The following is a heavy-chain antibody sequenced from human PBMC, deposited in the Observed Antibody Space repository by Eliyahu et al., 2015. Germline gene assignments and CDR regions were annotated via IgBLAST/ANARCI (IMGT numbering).Heavy chain of an antibody. D-gene: IGHD6-13*01. CDR1: GFPXXXXX. V-gene: IGHV3-48*01. CDR2: IGSSGTTL. Sequence: EVQLVESGGGLVQPGGSLRLSCAXPGFPXXXXXMNWVRQAPGKGLGWVSYIGSSGTTLYYADSVKGRFTVSRDNAKNSLFLQMNSLRAEDTAVYYCARDRPGSGAAAGIEGDYWGQGTLVTVSS. CDR3: ARDRPGSGAAAGIEGDY. J-gene: IGHJ4*02.